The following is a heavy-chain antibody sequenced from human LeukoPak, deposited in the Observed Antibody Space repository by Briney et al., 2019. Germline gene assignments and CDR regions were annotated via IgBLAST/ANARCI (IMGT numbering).Heavy chain of an antibody. J-gene: IGHJ4*02. CDR1: GFTFSSYA. V-gene: IGHV3-23*01. D-gene: IGHD4-17*01. Sequence: PGGSLRLSCAVSGFTFSSYAMTWVRQAPGKGLEWVSTINSSGGSGGSTYYADPVKGRFTISRDNSKNTLYLQMNSLRAEDTAVYYCAKGGDGDYETQWKNYFDYWGQGTLVTVSS. CDR3: AKGGDGDYETQWKNYFDY. CDR2: INSSGGSGGST.